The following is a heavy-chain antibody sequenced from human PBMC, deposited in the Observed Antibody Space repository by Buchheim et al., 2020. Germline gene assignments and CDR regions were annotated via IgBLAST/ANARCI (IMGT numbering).Heavy chain of an antibody. J-gene: IGHJ4*02. CDR2: INHSGST. D-gene: IGHD1-26*01. CDR1: GGSFSGYY. Sequence: QVQLQQWGAGLLKPSETLSLTCAVYGGSFSGYYWSWIRQPPGKGLAWIGEINHSGSTNYNPSLKSRVTISVDTSKNKSPLKLSSVTAADTAVYYCARGWDSGSYWWGQGTL. V-gene: IGHV4-34*01. CDR3: ARGWDSGSYW.